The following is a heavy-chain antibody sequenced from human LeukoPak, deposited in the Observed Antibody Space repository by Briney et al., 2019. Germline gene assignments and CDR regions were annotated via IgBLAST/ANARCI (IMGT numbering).Heavy chain of an antibody. V-gene: IGHV3-48*03. Sequence: GGSLRLSCVASGITFSHYEMNWVRQSPEKGLEWLSFIGTTGTTVYYADSVKGRFAISRDNAKASLSLQMSSLRAEDTAIYYCVSSTPDPVAGLNYFDFWGQGTLVTVSS. J-gene: IGHJ4*02. CDR3: VSSTPDPVAGLNYFDF. CDR2: IGTTGTTV. D-gene: IGHD2-15*01. CDR1: GITFSHYE.